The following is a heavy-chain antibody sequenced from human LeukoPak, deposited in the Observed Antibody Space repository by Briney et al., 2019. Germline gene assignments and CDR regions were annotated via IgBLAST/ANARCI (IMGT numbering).Heavy chain of an antibody. D-gene: IGHD2-2*03. CDR2: IYTSGST. J-gene: IGHJ5*02. Sequence: PSETLSLTCTVSGGSISSYYWSWIRQPAGKGLEWIGRIYTSGSTNYNPSLKSRVTMSVDTSKNQFSLKLSSVTAADTAVYYCARLTVASSLDMADWFDPWGQGTLVTVSS. CDR1: GGSISSYY. CDR3: ARLTVASSLDMADWFDP. V-gene: IGHV4-4*07.